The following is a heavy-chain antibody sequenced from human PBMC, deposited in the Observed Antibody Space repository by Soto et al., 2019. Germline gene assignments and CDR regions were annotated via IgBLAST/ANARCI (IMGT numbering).Heavy chain of an antibody. CDR2: IKSDGSST. J-gene: IGHJ4*02. D-gene: IGHD3-9*01. CDR1: GCLLNTYW. Sequence: EVQLVESGGGLVQPGGSLRLSCAASGCLLNTYWMFWVRQAPRKGLLWVSRIKSDGSSTNYADSVKGRFTISRDNARNTLYLQMTSLRAEDTAVYYCAIGGGDYNYLDYWGQGILVTVSS. V-gene: IGHV3-74*01. CDR3: AIGGGDYNYLDY.